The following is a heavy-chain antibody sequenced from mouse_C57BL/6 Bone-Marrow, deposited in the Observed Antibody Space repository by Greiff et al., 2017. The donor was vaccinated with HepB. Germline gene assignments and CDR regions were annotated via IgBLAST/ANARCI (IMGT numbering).Heavy chain of an antibody. D-gene: IGHD2-12*01. J-gene: IGHJ4*01. Sequence: QVQLQQPGAELVRPGSSVKLSCKASGYTFTSYWMDWVKQRPGQGLEWIGNIYPSDSETHYNQKFKDKATLTVDKSSSTAYMQLSSLTSEDSAVYYCARWTYYSYYYAMDYWGQGTSVTVSS. V-gene: IGHV1-61*01. CDR1: GYTFTSYW. CDR2: IYPSDSET. CDR3: ARWTYYSYYYAMDY.